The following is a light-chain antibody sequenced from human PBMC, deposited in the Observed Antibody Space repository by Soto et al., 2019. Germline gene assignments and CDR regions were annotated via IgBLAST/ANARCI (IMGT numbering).Light chain of an antibody. Sequence: QAVLTQPPSVSGAPGQRVTISCTGSNSNIGAGYDVHWYQHLPGTAPKLLIYGTTNRPSGVPDRFSGSKSGTSASLAITGLQAEDEADYYCQSYDSSLSGSVFGRGTKVTVL. CDR1: NSNIGAGYD. CDR3: QSYDSSLSGSV. V-gene: IGLV1-40*01. J-gene: IGLJ2*01. CDR2: GTT.